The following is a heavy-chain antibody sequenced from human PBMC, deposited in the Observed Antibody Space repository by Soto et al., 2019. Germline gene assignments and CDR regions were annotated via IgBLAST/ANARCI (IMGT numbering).Heavy chain of an antibody. D-gene: IGHD3-3*01. CDR3: AKEHYEFWRQLFYYYGMDV. Sequence: GRSLRLSSAASGVNFSSYGMHWVRQAPGKGLEWVAVISYDGSNKYYADSVKGRFTISRDNSKNTLYLQMNSLRAEDTAVYYCAKEHYEFWRQLFYYYGMDVWGQGTTVTVSS. CDR1: GVNFSSYG. J-gene: IGHJ6*02. V-gene: IGHV3-30*18. CDR2: ISYDGSNK.